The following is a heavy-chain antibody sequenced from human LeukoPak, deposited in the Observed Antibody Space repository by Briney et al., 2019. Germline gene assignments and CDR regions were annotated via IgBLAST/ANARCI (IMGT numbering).Heavy chain of an antibody. CDR3: ARDSMLAI. Sequence: GGSLRLSCAASGFTFSSYAMHWVRQAPGKGLEWVAVISYDGSNKYYADSVKGRFTISRDNSNNTLYLHMNSLRAEDTAVYYCARDSMLAIWGQGTMVTVSS. CDR2: ISYDGSNK. V-gene: IGHV3-30*14. CDR1: GFTFSSYA. J-gene: IGHJ3*01. D-gene: IGHD2-8*01.